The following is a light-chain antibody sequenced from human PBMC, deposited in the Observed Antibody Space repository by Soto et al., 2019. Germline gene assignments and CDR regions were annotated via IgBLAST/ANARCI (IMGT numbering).Light chain of an antibody. Sequence: DIQMTQSPSSLSASVGDRVTITCRASQSISTYLNWYQQKPVKTPNIMIYAAYSLQSGVPSRFGGSGSGTDFTLTITSLQPEDFATYYCQQSSTALWTFGQGTKVEI. CDR1: QSISTY. J-gene: IGKJ1*01. CDR3: QQSSTALWT. CDR2: AAY. V-gene: IGKV1-39*01.